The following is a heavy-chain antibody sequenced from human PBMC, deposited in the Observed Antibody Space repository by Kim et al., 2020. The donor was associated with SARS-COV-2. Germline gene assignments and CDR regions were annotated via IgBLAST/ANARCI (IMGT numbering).Heavy chain of an antibody. CDR1: GFTFSSYA. V-gene: IGHV3-23*01. D-gene: IGHD3-22*01. J-gene: IGHJ6*02. Sequence: GGSLRLSCAASGFTFSSYAMSWVRQAPGKGLEWVSAISGSGGSTYYADSVKGRFTISRDNSKNTLYLQMNSLRAEDTAVYYCAKARNYYDSSGYTTGGGMDVWGQGTTVTVSS. CDR2: ISGSGGST. CDR3: AKARNYYDSSGYTTGGGMDV.